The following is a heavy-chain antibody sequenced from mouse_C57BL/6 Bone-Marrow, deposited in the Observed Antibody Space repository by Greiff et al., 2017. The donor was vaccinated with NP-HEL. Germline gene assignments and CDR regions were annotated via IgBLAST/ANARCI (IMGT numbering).Heavy chain of an antibody. CDR2: ISSGGSYT. D-gene: IGHD1-1*01. J-gene: IGHJ2*01. V-gene: IGHV5-6*02. CDR3: ARHLLLRYYFDY. Sequence: DVKLVESGGDLVKPGGSLKLSCAASGFTFSSYGMSWVRQTPDKRLEWVATISSGGSYTYYPDSVKGRFTISRDNAKNTLYLQMSSLKSEDTAMYYWARHLLLRYYFDYWGQGTTLTVSS. CDR1: GFTFSSYG.